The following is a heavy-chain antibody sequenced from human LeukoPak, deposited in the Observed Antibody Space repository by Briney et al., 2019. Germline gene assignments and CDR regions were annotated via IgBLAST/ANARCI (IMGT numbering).Heavy chain of an antibody. CDR1: GFTFSSYG. CDR2: ISGSGGST. CDR3: ARVAIMVRGVNLFHQ. J-gene: IGHJ1*01. V-gene: IGHV3-23*01. Sequence: GGSLRLSCAASGFTFSSYGMSWVRQAPGKGLEWVSAISGSGGSTYYADSVKGRFTISRDNSKNTLYLHVNSLRPEDTAVFYCARVAIMVRGVNLFHQWGQGTLVTVSS. D-gene: IGHD3-10*01.